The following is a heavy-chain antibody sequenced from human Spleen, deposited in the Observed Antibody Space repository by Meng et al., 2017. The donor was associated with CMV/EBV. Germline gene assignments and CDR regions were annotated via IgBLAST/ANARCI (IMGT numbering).Heavy chain of an antibody. CDR1: GFTFSSYA. CDR3: ARSYGSGSYVLDY. Sequence: GESLKISCAASGFTFSSYAMSWVRQAPGKGLEWVSAISGSGDGTYYADSVKGRFTISRDNSKNTLYLQMNSLRAEDTAVYHCARSYGSGSYVLDYWGQGTPVTVSS. V-gene: IGHV3-23*01. CDR2: ISGSGDGT. J-gene: IGHJ4*02. D-gene: IGHD3-10*01.